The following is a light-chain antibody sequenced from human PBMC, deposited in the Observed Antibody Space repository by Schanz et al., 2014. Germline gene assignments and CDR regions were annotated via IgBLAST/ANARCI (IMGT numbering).Light chain of an antibody. CDR2: GAS. CDR3: QQYNNWPPWT. V-gene: IGKV3-15*01. CDR1: ENIDGY. Sequence: EIVLTQSPATLSLSPGERATLTCRASENIDGYLAWYQQKPGQAPRLLIYGASTRATGIPARFSGSGSGTEFTLTISSLQSEDFAVYYCQQYNNWPPWTFGQGTKVEIK. J-gene: IGKJ1*01.